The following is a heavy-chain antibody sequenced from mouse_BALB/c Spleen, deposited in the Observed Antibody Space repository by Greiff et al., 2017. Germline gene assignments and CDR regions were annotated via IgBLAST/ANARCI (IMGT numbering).Heavy chain of an antibody. CDR3: AREDYADY. D-gene: IGHD2-4*01. CDR2: ISYSGST. J-gene: IGHJ2*01. V-gene: IGHV3-2*02. CDR1: GYSITSDYA. Sequence: EVKLMESGPGLVKPSQSLSLTCTVTGYSITSDYAWNWIRQFPGNKLEWMGYISYSGSTSYNPSLKSRISITRDTSKNQFFLQLNSVTTEDTATYYCAREDYADYWGQGTTLTVSS.